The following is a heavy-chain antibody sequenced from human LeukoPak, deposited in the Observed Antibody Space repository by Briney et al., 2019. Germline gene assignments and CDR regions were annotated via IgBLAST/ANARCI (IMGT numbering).Heavy chain of an antibody. D-gene: IGHD2-15*01. Sequence: SETLSLTCTVYGGSFSGYYWSWIRQPPGKGLEWIGEINHSGSTNYNPSLKSRVTISVDTSKNQFSLKLSSVTAADTAVYYCARLHTPTWWYFDYWGQGTLVTVSS. J-gene: IGHJ4*02. CDR3: ARLHTPTWWYFDY. CDR1: GGSFSGYY. V-gene: IGHV4-34*01. CDR2: INHSGST.